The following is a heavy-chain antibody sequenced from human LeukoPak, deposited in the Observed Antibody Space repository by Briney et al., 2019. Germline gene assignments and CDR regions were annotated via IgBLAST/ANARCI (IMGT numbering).Heavy chain of an antibody. V-gene: IGHV4-59*12. Sequence: SETLSLTCTVSGGSISSYYWSWIRQPPGKGLEWIGYIYYSGSTNYNPSLKSRVTISVDTSKNQFSLKLSSVTAADTAVYYCARDPASWLQFPGYDYWGQGTLVTVSS. CDR2: IYYSGST. D-gene: IGHD5-12*01. CDR1: GGSISSYY. J-gene: IGHJ4*02. CDR3: ARDPASWLQFPGYDY.